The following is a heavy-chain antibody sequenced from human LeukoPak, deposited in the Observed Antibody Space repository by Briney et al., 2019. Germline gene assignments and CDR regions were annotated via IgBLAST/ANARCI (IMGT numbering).Heavy chain of an antibody. V-gene: IGHV3-33*01. CDR3: ARPYLKSMVRGVDAFDI. Sequence: PGGSLRLSCAASGFTFSSYGMHWVRQAPGKGPEWVAVIWYDGSNKYYADSVKGRFTISRDNSKNTLYLQMNSLRAEDTAVYYCARPYLKSMVRGVDAFDIWGQGTMVTVSS. D-gene: IGHD3-10*01. CDR1: GFTFSSYG. CDR2: IWYDGSNK. J-gene: IGHJ3*02.